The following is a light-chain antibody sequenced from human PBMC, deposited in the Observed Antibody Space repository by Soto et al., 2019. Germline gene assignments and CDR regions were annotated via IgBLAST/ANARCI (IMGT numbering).Light chain of an antibody. CDR2: DAS. Sequence: EIVLTQSPATLSLSPGEGATLSCRASQSVAIYLAWYQQKPGQAPRLLIYDASNRATGIPARFSGSGSGTDFTLTISSLEPEDFAVYYCQQRSNWPLTFGQGTKGDIK. J-gene: IGKJ1*01. CDR1: QSVAIY. CDR3: QQRSNWPLT. V-gene: IGKV3-11*01.